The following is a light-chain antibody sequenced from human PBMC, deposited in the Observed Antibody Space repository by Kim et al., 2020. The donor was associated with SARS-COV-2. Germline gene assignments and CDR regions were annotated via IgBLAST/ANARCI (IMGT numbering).Light chain of an antibody. J-gene: IGKJ4*01. V-gene: IGKV4-1*01. Sequence: ATFNCKASESVLYRSNSKNYLAWYQQKPVQPPKLLIYGASTRESGVPDRFSGSGSWTDFTLTISSLQTEDVALYYCQQYYATPLTFGGGTKVDIK. CDR2: GAS. CDR1: ESVLYRSNSKNY. CDR3: QQYYATPLT.